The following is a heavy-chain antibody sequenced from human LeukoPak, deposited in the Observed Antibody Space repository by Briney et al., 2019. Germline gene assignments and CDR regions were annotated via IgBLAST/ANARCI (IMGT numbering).Heavy chain of an antibody. Sequence: GGSLRLSCAASGFTFSDYYMSWIRQAPGKVLEWVAYIGSSGSTIYYADSVKGRFTISRDNAKNSLYLQMNSLRAEDTAVYYCARVVGYSGYDYFDYWGQGTLVTVSS. CDR3: ARVVGYSGYDYFDY. D-gene: IGHD5-12*01. CDR1: GFTFSDYY. CDR2: IGSSGSTI. J-gene: IGHJ4*02. V-gene: IGHV3-11*01.